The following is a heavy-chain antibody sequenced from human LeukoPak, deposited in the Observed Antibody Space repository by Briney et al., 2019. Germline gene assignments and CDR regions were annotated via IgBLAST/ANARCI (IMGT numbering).Heavy chain of an antibody. V-gene: IGHV3-33*06. CDR3: AKAPGINSGYDPDAEYFQH. CDR1: GFTFSSYG. D-gene: IGHD5-12*01. Sequence: GGSLRLSCAASGFTFSSYGMHWVRQAPGKGLEWVAVIWYDGSNKYYADSVKGRFTISRDNSKNTLYLQMNSLRAEDTAVYYCAKAPGINSGYDPDAEYFQHWGQGTLVTVSS. J-gene: IGHJ1*01. CDR2: IWYDGSNK.